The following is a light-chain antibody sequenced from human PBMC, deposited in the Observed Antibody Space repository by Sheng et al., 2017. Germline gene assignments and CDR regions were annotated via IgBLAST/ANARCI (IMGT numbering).Light chain of an antibody. CDR3: STWDYRLNVQL. CDR2: GNS. J-gene: IGLJ2*01. Sequence: QSALTQEVSVSGTVGQKVILSCSGNNNNIGTYKVVWYQQISHGAPKTVIFGNSLPSGIPDRFSGSKSGTTASLTISGLQPEDEADYFCSTWDYRLNVQLFGGGTKVTVL. CDR1: NNNIGTYK. V-gene: IGLV1-44*01.